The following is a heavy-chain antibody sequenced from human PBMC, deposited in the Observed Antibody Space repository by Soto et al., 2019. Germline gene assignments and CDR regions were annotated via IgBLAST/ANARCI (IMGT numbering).Heavy chain of an antibody. CDR2: IYYSGST. J-gene: IGHJ4*02. CDR1: GVSISSYY. D-gene: IGHD6-19*01. V-gene: IGHV4-59*01. CDR3: ARETYSSGWLFDY. Sequence: SETLSLTCTVSGVSISSYYWSWIRQPPGKGLEWIGYIYYSGSTNYNPSLKSRVTISVDTSKNQFSLKLSSVTAADTAVYYCARETYSSGWLFDYWGQGTLVTVSS.